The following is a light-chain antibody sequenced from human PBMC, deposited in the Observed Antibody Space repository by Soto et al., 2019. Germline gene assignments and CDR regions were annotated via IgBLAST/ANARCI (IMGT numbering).Light chain of an antibody. J-gene: IGLJ7*01. Sequence: QAVVTQPPSVSGAPGQRVTISCTGSSSNIGAGYDVHWYKQLPGTAPKLLIYGNNNRPSGVPDRFSGSKSGTSASLAITGLQAEDEAYYYCQSYDSSMSAYVVFGGGTQLTVL. CDR2: GNN. V-gene: IGLV1-40*01. CDR3: QSYDSSMSAYVV. CDR1: SSNIGAGYD.